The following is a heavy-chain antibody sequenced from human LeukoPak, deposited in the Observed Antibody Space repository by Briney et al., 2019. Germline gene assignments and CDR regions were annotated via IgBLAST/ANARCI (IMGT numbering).Heavy chain of an antibody. D-gene: IGHD6-19*01. CDR3: ARGLEYSSGWYSYFDY. V-gene: IGHV4-59*01. CDR1: GDSISSDY. Sequence: PSETLSLTCTVSGDSISSDYWSWIRQPPGKGLEWIGYIYYSGSTNYNPSLKSRVTISVDTSKNQFSLKLTSVTAADTAMYYCARGLEYSSGWYSYFDYWGQGTLVTVSS. J-gene: IGHJ4*02. CDR2: IYYSGST.